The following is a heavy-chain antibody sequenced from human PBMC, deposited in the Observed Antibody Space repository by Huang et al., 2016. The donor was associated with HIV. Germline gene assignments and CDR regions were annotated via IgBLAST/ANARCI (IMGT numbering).Heavy chain of an antibody. CDR3: TTESESSGWTMDHDAFDI. CDR2: NKSKTEGGTT. J-gene: IGHJ3*02. V-gene: IGHV3-15*01. Sequence: EVQLVESGGGLVKPGGSLRLSCAASGFTFSNAWMSWVRQVPGKGREWCGRNKSKTEGGTTDYAAPVKGRFNISRNESKNTLYLQMNSLKTEDTAVYYCTTESESSGWTMDHDAFDIWGQGTMVTVSS. D-gene: IGHD6-19*01. CDR1: GFTFSNAW.